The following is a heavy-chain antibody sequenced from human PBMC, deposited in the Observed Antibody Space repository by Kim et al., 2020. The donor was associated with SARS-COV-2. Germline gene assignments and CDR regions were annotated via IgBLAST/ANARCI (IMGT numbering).Heavy chain of an antibody. CDR3: VRESYDGTVYYGYDH. V-gene: IGHV3-74*01. J-gene: IGHJ4*02. Sequence: ADSVKGRFTISRDNAKNMLHLQMKSLGGDDTAVYYCVRESYDGTVYYGYDHWGQGTLVTVSS. D-gene: IGHD3-9*01.